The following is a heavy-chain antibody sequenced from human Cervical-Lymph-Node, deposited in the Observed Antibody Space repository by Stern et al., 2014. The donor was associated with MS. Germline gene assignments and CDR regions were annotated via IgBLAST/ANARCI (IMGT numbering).Heavy chain of an antibody. J-gene: IGHJ4*02. CDR2: TNPNSGDS. CDR3: ARERGRAGPAMADY. Sequence: VQLVQSGAEVKKPGASVKVSCKAAGYSFTGNYIHWLRQAPGQGLEWMVRTNPNSGDSNYALKFQGRVTMTRDTSISTAYMNLNRLGIDDTAVYYCARERGRAGPAMADYWGQGTLVTVSS. CDR1: GYSFTGNY. D-gene: IGHD5-18*01. V-gene: IGHV1-2*06.